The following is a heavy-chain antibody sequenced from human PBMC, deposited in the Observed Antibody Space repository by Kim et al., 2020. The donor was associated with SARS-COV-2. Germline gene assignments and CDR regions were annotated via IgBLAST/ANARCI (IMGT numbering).Heavy chain of an antibody. J-gene: IGHJ6*02. CDR1: GFTVSSNY. Sequence: GGSLRLSCAASGFTVSSNYMSWVRQAPGKGLEWVSVIYSGGSTYYADSVKGRFTISRDNSKNTLYLQMNSLRAEDTAVYYCARVEWRQQLVTYYYYGMDVWGQGTTVTVSS. D-gene: IGHD6-13*01. CDR3: ARVEWRQQLVTYYYYGMDV. CDR2: IYSGGST. V-gene: IGHV3-53*01.